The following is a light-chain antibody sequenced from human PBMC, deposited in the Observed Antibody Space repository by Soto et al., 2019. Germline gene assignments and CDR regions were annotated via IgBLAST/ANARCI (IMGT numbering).Light chain of an antibody. CDR1: QGIGNA. Sequence: AIQMTQSPSSLSASVGDRVTISCRASQGIGNALGWYQQKPGQAPKLLIYKASNLETGVPSRFSGSGSGTEFTLTISSLQPDDFATYYCQQYSSYPSLTFGGGTKVDIK. CDR2: KAS. V-gene: IGKV1-13*02. J-gene: IGKJ4*01. CDR3: QQYSSYPSLT.